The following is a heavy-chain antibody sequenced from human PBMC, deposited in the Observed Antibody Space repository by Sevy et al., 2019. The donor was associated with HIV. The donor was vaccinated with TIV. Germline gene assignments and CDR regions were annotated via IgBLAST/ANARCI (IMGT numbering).Heavy chain of an antibody. CDR2: INTNSGDTGT. V-gene: IGHV1-2*02. D-gene: IGHD3-3*01. Sequence: ASVKVSCKTSGYTFTGNYIHWVRQAPGQGLEWMGWINTNSGDTGTKYAQKFQGRVTMTTDRSISTVYMDLTRLSPDDTAVYYCAREGYDLWSGYSAPYFYYWGQGTLVTVSS. CDR3: AREGYDLWSGYSAPYFYY. CDR1: GYTFTGNY. J-gene: IGHJ4*02.